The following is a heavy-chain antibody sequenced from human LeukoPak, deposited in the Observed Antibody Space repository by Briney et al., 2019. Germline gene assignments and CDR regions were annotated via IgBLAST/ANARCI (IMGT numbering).Heavy chain of an antibody. CDR2: ISSSSSYI. CDR3: ARIWVNWFDP. V-gene: IGHV3-21*01. Sequence: GGSLRLSCAASVFTLNSYSMHWVRQAPGKGLEWVSSISSSSSYIYYADSVKGRFTNSRDNAKNSLYLQVNRRDAEVTAVYYCARIWVNWFDPWGQGTLVTVSS. D-gene: IGHD7-27*01. CDR1: VFTLNSYS. J-gene: IGHJ5*02.